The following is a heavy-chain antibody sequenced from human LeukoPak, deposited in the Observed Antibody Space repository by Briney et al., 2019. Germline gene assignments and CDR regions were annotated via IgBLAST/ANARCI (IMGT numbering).Heavy chain of an antibody. Sequence: PGGSLRLSCASSTFTVSSNYMSWVRQAPGKGLEWVSIIYSVGNKYYDDSVNGGFTISRDNSKNTLYLQMNSLRVEHTAVYYCARVFNIAAEDGYGMDVWGQGTTVTVSS. CDR3: ARVFNIAAEDGYGMDV. D-gene: IGHD6-13*01. V-gene: IGHV3-66*01. J-gene: IGHJ6*02. CDR1: TFTVSSNY. CDR2: IYSVGNK.